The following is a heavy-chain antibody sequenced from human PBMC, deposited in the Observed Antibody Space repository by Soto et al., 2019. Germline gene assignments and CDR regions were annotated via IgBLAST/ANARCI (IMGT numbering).Heavy chain of an antibody. Sequence: SETLSLTYAVYGGSFSAYYWSSLRQEPGKGLEWIGENDHSGSTNYSPTLERRVTISVDTSTNQVSLKVSSVTAADTAVYHCARADRAIFYGMDVWGQGTTVTVSS. CDR1: GGSFSAYY. V-gene: IGHV4-34*01. CDR2: NDHSGST. D-gene: IGHD3-22*01. CDR3: ARADRAIFYGMDV. J-gene: IGHJ6*02.